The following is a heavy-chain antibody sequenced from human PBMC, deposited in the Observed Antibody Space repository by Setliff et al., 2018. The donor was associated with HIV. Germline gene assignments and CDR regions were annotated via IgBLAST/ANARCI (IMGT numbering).Heavy chain of an antibody. CDR3: SRGGTMAEY. CDR2: IYYSGTT. D-gene: IGHD1-7*01. J-gene: IGHJ4*02. CDR1: GGSMSSFY. Sequence: SETPSLTCTVSGGSMSSFYWSWIRQSPEKGLEWIGYIYYSGTTNYNPALESRVTIAVDTSKNQFSLRLTSVTSADTAVYYCSRGGTMAEYWGPGKVVTVSS. V-gene: IGHV4-59*01.